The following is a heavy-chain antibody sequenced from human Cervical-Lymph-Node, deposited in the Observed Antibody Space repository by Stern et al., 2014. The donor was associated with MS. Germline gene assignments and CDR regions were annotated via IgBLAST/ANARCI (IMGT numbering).Heavy chain of an antibody. D-gene: IGHD4-17*01. Sequence: VQLVESGPGLVKPSETLSLTCTVSGGSISSYYWSWIRQPPGKGLEWIGYIYYSGSTNYNPSLKSRVTISVDTSKNQFSLKLSSVTAADTAVYYCAADPYGDYVGHWGQGTLVTVSS. CDR3: AADPYGDYVGH. CDR1: GGSISSYY. J-gene: IGHJ4*02. V-gene: IGHV4-59*01. CDR2: IYYSGST.